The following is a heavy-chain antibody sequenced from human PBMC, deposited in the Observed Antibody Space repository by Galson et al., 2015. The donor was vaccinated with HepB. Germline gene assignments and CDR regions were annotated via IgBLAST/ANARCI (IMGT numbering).Heavy chain of an antibody. CDR1: GFTFRSYG. CDR2: ISFDGRNT. Sequence: SLRLSCAASGFTFRSYGMHWVRQAPGKGLEWVAVISFDGRNTYYGDSVKGRFIISRDNSKNTVSLVMNGLRVEDTAVYHCAKAMSNAVGYGMHVWGQGTTVIVSS. CDR3: AKAMSNAVGYGMHV. D-gene: IGHD2-8*01. V-gene: IGHV3-30*18. J-gene: IGHJ6*02.